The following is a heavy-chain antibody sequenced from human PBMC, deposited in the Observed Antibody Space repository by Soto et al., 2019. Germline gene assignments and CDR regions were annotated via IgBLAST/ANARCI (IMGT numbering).Heavy chain of an antibody. CDR3: AVNYYDSSGYPYYYYYGMDV. Sequence: ASVKVSCKASGYTFTSYGISWVRQAPGQGLEWMGWISAYNGNTNYAQKLQGRVTMTTDTSTSTAYMELRSLRSDDTAVYYCAVNYYDSSGYPYYYYYGMDVWGQGTTVTSP. D-gene: IGHD3-22*01. J-gene: IGHJ6*02. V-gene: IGHV1-18*01. CDR2: ISAYNGNT. CDR1: GYTFTSYG.